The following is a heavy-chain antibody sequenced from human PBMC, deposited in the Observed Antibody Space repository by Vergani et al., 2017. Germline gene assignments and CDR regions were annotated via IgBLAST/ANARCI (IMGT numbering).Heavy chain of an antibody. D-gene: IGHD2-21*02. CDR3: ARVTPGSGDPY. CDR2: NRNKANSYPT. CDR1: GFTFSDHY. V-gene: IGHV3-72*01. Sequence: EVQLVESGGGLVQPGGSLRLSCAASGFTFSDHYMDWVRQAPGKGLEWVGRNRNKANSYPTEYAASVKGRFTMSRDDSKNSLYLQMNSLKTEDTAVYYCARVTPGSGDPYWGQGTLVTVSS. J-gene: IGHJ4*02.